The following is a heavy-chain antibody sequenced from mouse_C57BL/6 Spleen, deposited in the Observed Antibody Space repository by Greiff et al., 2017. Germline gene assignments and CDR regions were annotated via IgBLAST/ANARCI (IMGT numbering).Heavy chain of an antibody. J-gene: IGHJ2*01. CDR2: IYPGDGDT. Sequence: VQLQQSGPELVKPGASVKISCKASGYAFSSSWMNWVKQRPGKGLEWIGRIYPGDGDTNYNGKFKGKATLTADKSSSTAYMQLSSLTSEDSAVYFCAREADSSGYPYDVDYWGQGTTLTVSS. V-gene: IGHV1-82*01. CDR1: GYAFSSSW. CDR3: AREADSSGYPYDVDY. D-gene: IGHD3-2*02.